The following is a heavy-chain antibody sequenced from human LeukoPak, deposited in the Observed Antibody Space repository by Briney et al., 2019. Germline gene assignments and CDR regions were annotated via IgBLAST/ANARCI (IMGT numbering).Heavy chain of an antibody. CDR1: GFTFSLSA. D-gene: IGHD5-18*01. J-gene: IGHJ4*02. CDR2: INSESSDI. CDR3: SKDTYPPQLIDS. Sequence: PGGSLRLSCTASGFTFSLSAMNWVRQAPGKGLEWVSYINSESSDILYAGSVKGRFTISRDIAKNSLYLQMNSLRAEDTAVYFCSKDTYPPQLIDSWGQGTLVTVSS. V-gene: IGHV3-21*05.